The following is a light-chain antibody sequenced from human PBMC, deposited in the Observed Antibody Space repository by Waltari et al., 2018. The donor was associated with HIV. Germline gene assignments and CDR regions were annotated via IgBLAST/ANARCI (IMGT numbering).Light chain of an antibody. J-gene: IGLJ2*01. CDR1: SSNLGAGYH. V-gene: IGLV1-40*01. Sequence: QSVLTQPPSVSGAPGLRVAISCTGSSSNLGAGYHVHWYQQHPGAAPKLLIFSNTNRPPGVPDRFSGSKLGTSASLAITGVQAEDEAVYYCQSYDSGLSEGVFGGGTKLAVL. CDR3: QSYDSGLSEGV. CDR2: SNT.